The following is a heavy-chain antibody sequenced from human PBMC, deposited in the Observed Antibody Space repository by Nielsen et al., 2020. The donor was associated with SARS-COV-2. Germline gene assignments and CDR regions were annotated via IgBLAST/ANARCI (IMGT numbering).Heavy chain of an antibody. D-gene: IGHD2-8*01. CDR2: INADNGNT. V-gene: IGHV1-3*01. Sequence: WVRQAPGQRLEWMGWINADNGNTEYSQKFQGRVTITRDTSASTAYMELSSLRSEDTAVYYCARGMDYYYGMDVWGQGTTVTVSS. J-gene: IGHJ6*02. CDR3: ARGMDYYYGMDV.